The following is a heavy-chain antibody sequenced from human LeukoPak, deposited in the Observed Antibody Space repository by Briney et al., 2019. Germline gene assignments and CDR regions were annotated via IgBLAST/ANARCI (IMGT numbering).Heavy chain of an antibody. V-gene: IGHV3-48*02. CDR2: ISSGSRII. CDR3: ARNPAGIGDY. J-gene: IGHJ4*02. Sequence: GGSLRLSCAASGFTFSTYNMNWVRQAPGKGLEWVSFISSGSRIIYYADSVEGRFTVSRDNAKNSLYLQMNSLRDEDTAVYYCARNPAGIGDYWGQGTLVTVSS. D-gene: IGHD1-26*01. CDR1: GFTFSTYN.